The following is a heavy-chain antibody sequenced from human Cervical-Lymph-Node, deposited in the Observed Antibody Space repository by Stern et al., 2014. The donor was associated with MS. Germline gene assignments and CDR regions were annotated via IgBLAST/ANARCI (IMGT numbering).Heavy chain of an antibody. CDR3: ARTRTHYDYVWGSYRYPFDY. J-gene: IGHJ4*02. Sequence: QVTLKESGPALVKPTQILTLTCTFSGFSLSTSGMCVSWIRQPPGKALEWLALIGWDDDKYYSTSLKTRLTISKDTSKNQVVLTMTNMDPVDTATYYCARTRTHYDYVWGSYRYPFDYWGQGTLVTVSS. V-gene: IGHV2-70*01. CDR1: GFSLSTSGMC. CDR2: IGWDDDK. D-gene: IGHD3-16*02.